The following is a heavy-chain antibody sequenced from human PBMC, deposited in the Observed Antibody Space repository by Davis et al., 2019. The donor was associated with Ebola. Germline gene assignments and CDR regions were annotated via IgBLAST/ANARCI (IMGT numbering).Heavy chain of an antibody. D-gene: IGHD4/OR15-4a*01. CDR2: ISSSSSTT. V-gene: IGHV3-48*01. Sequence: GESLKISCVASGFTFSSYAMSWVRQAPGKGLEWVSYISSSSSTTYYADSVKGRFTMSRDNSKNAVYLQMNSLRVEDTAVYYCARGPEDYYFDYWGQGTLVTVSS. J-gene: IGHJ4*02. CDR3: ARGPEDYYFDY. CDR1: GFTFSSYA.